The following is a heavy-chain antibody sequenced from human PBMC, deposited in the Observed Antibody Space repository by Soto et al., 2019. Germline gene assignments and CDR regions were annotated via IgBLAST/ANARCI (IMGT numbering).Heavy chain of an antibody. J-gene: IGHJ6*02. CDR1: GFTFSSYA. Sequence: QVQLVESGGGVVQPGRSLRLSCAASGFTFSSYAMHWVRQAPGKGLEWVAVISYDGSNKYYADSVKGRFTISRDNSRNTLYLQMNGLGAEDTAVYYCGRDSGYDFWSGYYYSGPANYYYYGMDVWGQGTTVTVSS. CDR2: ISYDGSNK. D-gene: IGHD3-3*01. V-gene: IGHV3-30*14. CDR3: GRDSGYDFWSGYYYSGPANYYYYGMDV.